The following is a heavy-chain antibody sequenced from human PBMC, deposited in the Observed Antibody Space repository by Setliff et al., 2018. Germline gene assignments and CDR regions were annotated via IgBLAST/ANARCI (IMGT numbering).Heavy chain of an antibody. CDR1: GFTFGDSA. J-gene: IGHJ4*02. CDR3: ARAGYGKGYDY. Sequence: GGSLRLSCTPSGFTFGDSAMTWVRQAPGKGLEWVGFIRSKAYGVTTEYAASVKGRFTISRDDSKSIAYLQMNSLKNEDTALYYCARAGYGKGYDYWGQGTLVTVSS. V-gene: IGHV3-49*04. D-gene: IGHD3-10*01. CDR2: IRSKAYGVTT.